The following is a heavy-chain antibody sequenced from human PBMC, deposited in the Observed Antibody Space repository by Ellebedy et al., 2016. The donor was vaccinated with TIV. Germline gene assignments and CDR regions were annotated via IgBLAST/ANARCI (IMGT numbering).Heavy chain of an antibody. J-gene: IGHJ6*02. V-gene: IGHV3-21*01. CDR2: ISSSSSYI. CDR3: ARDIVVVPAARRPYYYSGMDV. D-gene: IGHD2-2*01. CDR1: EFKSSNYG. Sequence: GESLKISCLVSEFKSSNYGMYWVRQAPGKGLEWVSSISSSSSYIYYADSVKGRFTISRDDAKNSLYLQMNGLRADDTAVYYCARDIVVVPAARRPYYYSGMDVWGQGTTVTVSS.